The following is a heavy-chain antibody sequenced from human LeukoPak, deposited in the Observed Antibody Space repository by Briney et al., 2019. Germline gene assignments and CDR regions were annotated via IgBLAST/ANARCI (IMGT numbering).Heavy chain of an antibody. V-gene: IGHV1-18*01. CDR2: ISAYNGNT. J-gene: IGHJ4*02. D-gene: IGHD3-10*01. CDR1: GYTFTSYG. CDR3: ARDHQLLWFGESPADY. Sequence: GASVKVSCKASGYTFTSYGISWVQQAPGQGLEWMGWISAYNGNTNYAQKLQGRVTMTTDTSTSTAYMELRSLRSDDTAVYYCARDHQLLWFGESPADYWGQGTLVTVSS.